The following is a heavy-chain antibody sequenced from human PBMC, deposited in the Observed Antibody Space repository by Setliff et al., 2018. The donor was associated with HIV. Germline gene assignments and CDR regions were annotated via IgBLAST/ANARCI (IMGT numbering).Heavy chain of an antibody. CDR2: VYNSGIT. V-gene: IGHV4-39*07. Sequence: SETLSLTCAVSGGSVSSPSYYWGWIRQPPGKGLEWIGSVYNSGITFKNPSLKSRVSISVDRSGNQFSLRLTSVTTADTAVYYCATCRHRPSNWFDPWGQGTVVTVSS. CDR3: ATCRHRPSNWFDP. CDR1: GGSVSSPSYY. J-gene: IGHJ5*02.